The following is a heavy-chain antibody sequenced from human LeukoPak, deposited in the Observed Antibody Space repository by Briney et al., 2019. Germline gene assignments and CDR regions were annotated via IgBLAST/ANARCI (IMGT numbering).Heavy chain of an antibody. Sequence: PGGSLRLSCGAFGFTFSNYAMSWVRQAPWKGLEWVSSITGGGTRAYYADSVKGRFTISRDNSGYTLHLQMNSLRAEDTAVYYCASRSSIVAATVLFDYWGQGTLVTVSS. CDR1: GFTFSNYA. CDR3: ASRSSIVAATVLFDY. D-gene: IGHD6-13*01. CDR2: ITGGGTRA. V-gene: IGHV3-23*01. J-gene: IGHJ4*02.